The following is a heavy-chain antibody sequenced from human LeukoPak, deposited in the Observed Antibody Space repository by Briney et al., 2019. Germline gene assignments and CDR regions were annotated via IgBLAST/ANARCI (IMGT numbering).Heavy chain of an antibody. Sequence: GRSLRLSCAASGFTFSNCGMHWVRQAPGKGLEWVAVIWYDGSYKYYADSVKGRFTISRDNSKNTLYLQMNSLRAEDTAVCYCAKDFYVGPVLARYFDYWGQGTLVTVSS. CDR2: IWYDGSYK. D-gene: IGHD2-8*02. J-gene: IGHJ4*02. CDR1: GFTFSNCG. CDR3: AKDFYVGPVLARYFDY. V-gene: IGHV3-33*06.